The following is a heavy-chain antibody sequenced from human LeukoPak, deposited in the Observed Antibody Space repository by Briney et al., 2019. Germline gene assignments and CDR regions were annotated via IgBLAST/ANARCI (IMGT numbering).Heavy chain of an antibody. V-gene: IGHV1-2*02. Sequence: ASVKVSCKASGYTFTGYYMHWVRQAPGQGLEWMGWINPNSGGTNYAQKFQGRVTMTRDTSITTSYMELSSLRSDDTAVYYCASRMDSSSWYYFDYWGQGTLVTVSS. J-gene: IGHJ4*02. D-gene: IGHD6-13*01. CDR3: ASRMDSSSWYYFDY. CDR1: GYTFTGYY. CDR2: INPNSGGT.